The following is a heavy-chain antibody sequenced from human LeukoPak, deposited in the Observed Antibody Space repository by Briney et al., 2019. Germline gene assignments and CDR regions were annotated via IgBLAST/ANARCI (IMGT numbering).Heavy chain of an antibody. CDR1: GFTFSSYT. J-gene: IGHJ4*02. CDR3: ARDSRVDGFDS. Sequence: PGGSLRLSCAASGFTFSSYTMNWVRQAPGKGLEWVSSISSSSTYIYYADSVKGRFTISRDNAKNSLYLQMNSLRAEDTAIYYCARDSRVDGFDSWGQGILVTVSS. CDR2: ISSSSTYI. V-gene: IGHV3-21*04.